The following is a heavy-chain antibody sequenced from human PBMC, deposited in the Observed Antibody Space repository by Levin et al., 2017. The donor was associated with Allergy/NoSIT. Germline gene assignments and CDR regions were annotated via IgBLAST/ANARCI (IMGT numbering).Heavy chain of an antibody. CDR3: ARDSGSGEVHDY. CDR1: GGSISSSSYY. V-gene: IGHV4-39*07. Sequence: SETLSLTCTVSGGSISSSSYYWGWIRQPPGKGLEWIGSIYYSGSTYYNPSLKSRVTISVDTSKNQFSLKLSSVTAADTAVYYCARDSGSGEVHDYWGQGTLVTVSS. CDR2: IYYSGST. D-gene: IGHD3-10*01. J-gene: IGHJ4*02.